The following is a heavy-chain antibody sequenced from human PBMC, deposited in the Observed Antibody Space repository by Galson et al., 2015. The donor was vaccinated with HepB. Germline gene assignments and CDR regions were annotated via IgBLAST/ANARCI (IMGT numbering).Heavy chain of an antibody. Sequence: SLRLSCAASGFTFSSYSMNWVRQAPGKGLEWVSSISSSSSYVYYADSVKGRFTISRDNAKNSLYLQMNSLKAEDTAVYYCARDVIYGDYDEGVNFDYWGQGTLVTVSS. D-gene: IGHD4-17*01. CDR2: ISSSSSYV. V-gene: IGHV3-21*01. J-gene: IGHJ4*02. CDR1: GFTFSSYS. CDR3: ARDVIYGDYDEGVNFDY.